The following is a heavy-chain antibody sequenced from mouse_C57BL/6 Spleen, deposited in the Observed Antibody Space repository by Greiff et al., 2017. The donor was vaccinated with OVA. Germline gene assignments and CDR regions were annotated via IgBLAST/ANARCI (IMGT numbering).Heavy chain of an antibody. D-gene: IGHD2-1*01. V-gene: IGHV1-64*01. Sequence: VQLQQPGAELVKPGASVKLSCKASGYTFTSYWMHWVKQRPGQGLEWIGMIHPNSGSTNYNEKFKSKATLTVDKSSSTAYMQLSSLTSEDSAVYYWARRDYGNYAWYVDFWGTGTTVTVSS. CDR3: ARRDYGNYAWYVDF. J-gene: IGHJ1*03. CDR2: IHPNSGST. CDR1: GYTFTSYW.